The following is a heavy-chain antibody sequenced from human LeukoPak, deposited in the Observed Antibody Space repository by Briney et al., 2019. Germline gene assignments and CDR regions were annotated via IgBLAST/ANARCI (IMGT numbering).Heavy chain of an antibody. Sequence: ASVKVSCKASGYTFTSYGISWVRQAPGQGLGGMGGISAYNGNTNYAQKLQGRVTMTTDTSTSTAYMELRSLRSDDTAVYYCARGESGYSYGPLDYWGQGTLVTVS. CDR1: GYTFTSYG. D-gene: IGHD5-18*01. CDR3: ARGESGYSYGPLDY. J-gene: IGHJ4*02. CDR2: ISAYNGNT. V-gene: IGHV1-18*04.